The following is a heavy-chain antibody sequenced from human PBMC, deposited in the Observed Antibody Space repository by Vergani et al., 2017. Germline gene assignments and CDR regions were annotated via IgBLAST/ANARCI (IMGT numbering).Heavy chain of an antibody. CDR3: ARRTPQGTYYYDSSGYVY. Sequence: QVQLVQSGAEVKKPGSSVKVSCKASGGTFSSYAISWVRQAPGQGLEWMGRIIPIFGTANYAQKFQGRVTITADESTSTAYMELSSLRSQDKAVYYCARRTPQGTYYYDSSGYVYWGQGTLVTVSS. CDR2: IIPIFGTA. V-gene: IGHV1-69*13. J-gene: IGHJ4*02. D-gene: IGHD3-22*01. CDR1: GGTFSSYA.